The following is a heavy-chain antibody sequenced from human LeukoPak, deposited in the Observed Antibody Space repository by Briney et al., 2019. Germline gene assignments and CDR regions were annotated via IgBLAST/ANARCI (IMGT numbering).Heavy chain of an antibody. V-gene: IGHV4-31*03. CDR2: IYYSGST. CDR1: GGSISSGGYY. D-gene: IGHD3-10*01. J-gene: IGHJ4*02. Sequence: SETLSLTCTVSGGSISSGGYYWSWIRQHPGKGLEWIGYIYYSGSTYYNPSLKSRVTISVDTSKNQFSLKLSSVTAADTAVYYCARSHYGSVRLDYWGQGTLVTVSS. CDR3: ARSHYGSVRLDY.